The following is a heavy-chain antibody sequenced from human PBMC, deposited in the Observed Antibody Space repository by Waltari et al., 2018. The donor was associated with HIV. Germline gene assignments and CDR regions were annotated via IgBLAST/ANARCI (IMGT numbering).Heavy chain of an antibody. CDR3: ARDTPDAYYYDTSGYWS. Sequence: QVQLVQSGAEVKKPGASVKVSCKASGSTFTGYYMHWVRQAPGQGLEWMGGINPNSGGTTYAPNFQGRVTMPRDPSISTAYMELSRLRSDDTAVYYCARDTPDAYYYDTSGYWSWGQGTLVTVSS. J-gene: IGHJ5*02. CDR1: GSTFTGYY. D-gene: IGHD3-22*01. V-gene: IGHV1-2*02. CDR2: INPNSGGT.